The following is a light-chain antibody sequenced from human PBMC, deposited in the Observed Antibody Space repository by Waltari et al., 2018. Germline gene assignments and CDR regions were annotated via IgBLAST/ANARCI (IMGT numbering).Light chain of an antibody. V-gene: IGLV1-47*01. CDR3: AAWDDSLSGVV. CDR1: ISNIGANY. J-gene: IGLJ2*01. CDR2: SNN. Sequence: QSVLTQPPSASGTPGQRVIISCSGSISNIGANYVYWYQQLPGTAPKLLIYSNNQRPSGSPDRFAGSKSGTSASLAISGLRSEDEAHYHCAAWDDSLSGVVFGGGTKLTVL.